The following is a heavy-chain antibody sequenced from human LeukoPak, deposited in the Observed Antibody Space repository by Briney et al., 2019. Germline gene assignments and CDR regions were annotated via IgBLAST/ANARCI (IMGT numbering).Heavy chain of an antibody. D-gene: IGHD6-19*01. CDR2: ISTTGSYI. CDR3: ARVQRVIAVAFDY. CDR1: GFTFSSYE. J-gene: IGHJ4*02. Sequence: GGSLRLSCAASGFTFSSYEMNWVRQAPGKGLEWVSYISTTGSYIYYADSVKGRFTISRDNVKNLLYLQMNSLRAEDTAVYYCARVQRVIAVAFDYWGQGTLATVSS. V-gene: IGHV3-48*03.